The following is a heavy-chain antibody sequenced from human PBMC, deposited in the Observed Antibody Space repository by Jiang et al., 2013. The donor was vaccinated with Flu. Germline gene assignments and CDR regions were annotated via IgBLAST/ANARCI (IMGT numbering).Heavy chain of an antibody. CDR1: GFTFSSYG. D-gene: IGHD3-9*01. V-gene: IGHV3-33*01. J-gene: IGHJ2*01. CDR2: IWYDGSNK. Sequence: GVVQPGRSLRLSCAASGFTFSSYGMHWVRQAPGKGLEWVAVIWYDGSNKYYADSVKGRFTISRDNSKNTLYLQMNSLRAEDTAVYYCARGLGYWYFDLWGRGTLVTVSS. CDR3: ARGLGYWYFDL.